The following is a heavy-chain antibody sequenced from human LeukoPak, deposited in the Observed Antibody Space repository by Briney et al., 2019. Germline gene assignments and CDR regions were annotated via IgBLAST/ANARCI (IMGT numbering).Heavy chain of an antibody. Sequence: PSQTLFLTCTVSGGSISSGGYYWSWIRQHPGKALEWIGYIYYSGSTYYNPSLKSRVTISVDTSKNQFPLKLSSVTAADTAVYYCARIHKYCSTNSCYGPEDFWGQGAIITVSS. CDR3: ARIHKYCSTNSCYGPEDF. J-gene: IGHJ4*02. CDR2: IYYSGST. D-gene: IGHD2-2*01. CDR1: GGSISSGGYY. V-gene: IGHV4-31*03.